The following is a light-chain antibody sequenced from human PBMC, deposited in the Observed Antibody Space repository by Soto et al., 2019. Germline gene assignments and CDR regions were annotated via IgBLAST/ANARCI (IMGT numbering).Light chain of an antibody. J-gene: IGKJ2*01. CDR3: QQYAGWPRT. CDR2: GAS. V-gene: IGKV3-15*01. CDR1: QSIGTN. Sequence: ETVMTQSPATLSVSPGDRVTLSCRASQSIGTNLLWLQQSPGQPPRLLISGASDRVAGVPDRFSDSGSGTDFTLTIIGLMAEECAVYYCQQYAGWPRTFGQETNLEIK.